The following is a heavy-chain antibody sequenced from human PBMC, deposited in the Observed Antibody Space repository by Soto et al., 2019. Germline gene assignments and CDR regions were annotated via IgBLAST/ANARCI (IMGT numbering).Heavy chain of an antibody. CDR3: ARTRRFGVGAWYDP. Sequence: QVQLQESGPGLVKPSETLSLICTVSGDSISSTSHYWSWIRQPPGKGLEWIGYLYDSGTTNYNLSLKTRVPIXVXTXQNQVSLKLRSVTAADTAVYYCARTRRFGVGAWYDPWGQGTLVTVSS. V-gene: IGHV4-61*01. CDR2: LYDSGTT. D-gene: IGHD3-3*01. J-gene: IGHJ5*02. CDR1: GDSISSTSHY.